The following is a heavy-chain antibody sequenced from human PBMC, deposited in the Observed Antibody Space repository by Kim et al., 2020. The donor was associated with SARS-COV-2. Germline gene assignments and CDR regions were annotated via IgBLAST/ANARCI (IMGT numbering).Heavy chain of an antibody. Sequence: GGSLRLSCEASRFTFSDYYMGWIRQAPGQGLEWVSYISTYSSQTKYADSVKGRFTISRDDAKNSLYLQMNSLRVEDTAVYYCARGGANHYGSGSHCFDFWGRGTLVTVSS. V-gene: IGHV3-11*06. D-gene: IGHD3-10*01. CDR3: ARGGANHYGSGSHCFDF. J-gene: IGHJ4*02. CDR1: RFTFSDYY. CDR2: ISTYSSQT.